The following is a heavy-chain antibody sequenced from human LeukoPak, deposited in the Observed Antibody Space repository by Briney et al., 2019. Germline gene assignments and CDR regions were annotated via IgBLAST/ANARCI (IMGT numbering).Heavy chain of an antibody. CDR1: GFTFSSHG. D-gene: IGHD6-19*01. J-gene: IGHJ4*02. CDR2: ITGGGTT. Sequence: GGSLRLSCAASGFTFSSHGMNWVRQAPGKGLEWVSGITGGGTTYYADSVKGRVTISRDNSKNTLYLQMNSLRAEDTAVYYCAKDRHWLALDDWGQGTLVTVSS. V-gene: IGHV3-23*01. CDR3: AKDRHWLALDD.